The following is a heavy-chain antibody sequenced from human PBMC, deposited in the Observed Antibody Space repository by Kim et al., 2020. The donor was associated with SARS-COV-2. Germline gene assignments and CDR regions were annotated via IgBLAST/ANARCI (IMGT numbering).Heavy chain of an antibody. CDR2: ISGSGGST. Sequence: GGSLRLSCAASGFTFSSYAMSWVRQAPGKGLEWVSAISGSGGSTYYADSVKGRFTISRDNSKNTLYLQMNSLRAEDTAVYYCAKYSSGWYVLNWFDPWGQGTLVTVSS. V-gene: IGHV3-23*01. CDR3: AKYSSGWYVLNWFDP. D-gene: IGHD6-19*01. J-gene: IGHJ5*02. CDR1: GFTFSSYA.